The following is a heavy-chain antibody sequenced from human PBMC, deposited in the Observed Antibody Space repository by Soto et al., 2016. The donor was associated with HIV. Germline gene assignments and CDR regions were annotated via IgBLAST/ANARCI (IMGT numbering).Heavy chain of an antibody. Sequence: EVQLVESGGGLVKPGGSLRLSCAASGFTSSNAWMSWVRQAPGKGLEWVGRIKSKTDGGTTDYAAPVKGRFTISRDDSKNTLYLQMNSLKTEDTAVYYCTTGVDTAMVFHYGMDVWGQGTTVTVSS. CDR1: GFTSSNAW. D-gene: IGHD5-18*01. V-gene: IGHV3-15*01. CDR3: TTGVDTAMVFHYGMDV. J-gene: IGHJ6*02. CDR2: IKSKTDGGTT.